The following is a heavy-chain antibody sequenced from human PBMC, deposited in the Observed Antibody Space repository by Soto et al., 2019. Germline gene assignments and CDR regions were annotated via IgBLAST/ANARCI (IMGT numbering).Heavy chain of an antibody. J-gene: IGHJ4*02. V-gene: IGHV3-30*18. D-gene: IGHD2-15*01. CDR2: ISYDGSNK. CDR1: GFTFSSYG. CDR3: AKDLRSVVVVAATPNDY. Sequence: PVGSLRLSCAASGFTFSSYGMHWVRQAPGKGLEWVAVISYDGSNKYYADSVKGRFTISRDNSKNTLYLQMNSMRAEDTAVYYCAKDLRSVVVVAATPNDYWGQGTLVTVSS.